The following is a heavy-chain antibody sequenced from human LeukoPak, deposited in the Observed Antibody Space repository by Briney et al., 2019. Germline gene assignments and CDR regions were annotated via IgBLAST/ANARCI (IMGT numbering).Heavy chain of an antibody. D-gene: IGHD6-13*01. Sequence: ASVKVSCKASGYTFTSYDINWVRQATGQGLEWMGWMNPNSGNTGYAQKFQGRVTITRSTSISTAYMELSSLRSEDTAVYYCARGRGARPRSSQEQQLASRSIVVFLKYNWFDPWGQGTLVTVSS. CDR3: ARGRGARPRSSQEQQLASRSIVVFLKYNWFDP. V-gene: IGHV1-8*03. CDR2: MNPNSGNT. J-gene: IGHJ5*02. CDR1: GYTFTSYD.